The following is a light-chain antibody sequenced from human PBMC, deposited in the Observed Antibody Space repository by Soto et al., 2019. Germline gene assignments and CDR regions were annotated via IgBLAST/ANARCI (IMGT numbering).Light chain of an antibody. CDR1: QTINNY. Sequence: DIQMTQSPSSLSASVGDRVTITCRTSQTINNYLNWYRKKPGKVPEVLIYGSSSLQRGVSSRFTGSASGTYFTLTISSLQREDSTTYYCQQVYGFPHTFGQGTKVEV. CDR3: QQVYGFPHT. CDR2: GSS. V-gene: IGKV1-39*01. J-gene: IGKJ2*01.